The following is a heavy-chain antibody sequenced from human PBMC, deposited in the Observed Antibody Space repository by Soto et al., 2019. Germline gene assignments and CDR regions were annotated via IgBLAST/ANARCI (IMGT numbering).Heavy chain of an antibody. D-gene: IGHD2-8*01. J-gene: IGHJ5*01. Sequence: PGGSLRLSCAASGFTFSTYTMYWVRQAPGKGLEWVAAISNNGINTHYADSVKGRITISPDTSNNQLSLQLNSVTPDDTAVYYCARLIGNSWLDSWGQGTLVTVSS. CDR3: ARLIGNSWLDS. CDR2: ISNNGINT. V-gene: IGHV3-30-3*01. CDR1: GFTFSTYT.